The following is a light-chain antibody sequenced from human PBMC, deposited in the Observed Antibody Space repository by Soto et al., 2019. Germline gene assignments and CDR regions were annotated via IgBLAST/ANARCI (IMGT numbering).Light chain of an antibody. J-gene: IGKJ5*01. CDR3: QQRSNWPPRIT. CDR1: QSVSSY. CDR2: DAS. Sequence: EIVLTQSPATLSLSPGERATLSCRASQSVSSYLDWYQQKPGQAPRLLIYDASNRATGIPARFSGSGSGTDLTLTISSLEPEDFAVYYCQQRSNWPPRITFGQGTRLEIK. V-gene: IGKV3-11*01.